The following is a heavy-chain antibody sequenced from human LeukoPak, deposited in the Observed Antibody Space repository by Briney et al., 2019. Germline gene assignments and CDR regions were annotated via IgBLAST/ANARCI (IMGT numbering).Heavy chain of an antibody. CDR3: ARFDSSSWYLGYYFDY. D-gene: IGHD6-13*01. CDR1: GFTFSSYE. Sequence: GGSLRLSCAASGFTFSSYEMNWVRQAPGKGLEWVSYISSSGSTIYYADPVKGRFTISRDNAKNSLYLQMNSLRAEDAAVYYRARFDSSSWYLGYYFDYWGQGTLVTVSS. CDR2: ISSSGSTI. V-gene: IGHV3-48*03. J-gene: IGHJ4*02.